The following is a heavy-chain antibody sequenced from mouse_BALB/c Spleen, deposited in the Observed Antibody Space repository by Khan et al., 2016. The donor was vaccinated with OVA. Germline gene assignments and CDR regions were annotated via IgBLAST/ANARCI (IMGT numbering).Heavy chain of an antibody. Sequence: QVQLKQSGAELARPGASVKMSCKASGYTFTTYTMHWIKQRPGQGLEWIGYINPSSGYANYNQKFKDKATLTADKSASTAYMQLSSLTSEDSAVYYSARDGAYYRSDGWFAYWGQGTLVTVSA. CDR3: ARDGAYYRSDGWFAY. V-gene: IGHV1-4*01. D-gene: IGHD2-14*01. CDR2: INPSSGYA. J-gene: IGHJ3*01. CDR1: GYTFTTYT.